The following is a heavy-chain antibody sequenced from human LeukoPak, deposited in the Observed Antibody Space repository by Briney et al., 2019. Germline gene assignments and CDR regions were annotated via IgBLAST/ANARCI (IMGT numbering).Heavy chain of an antibody. D-gene: IGHD2-2*01. J-gene: IGHJ6*04. CDR1: GGSISSYY. CDR2: IYYSGST. CDR3: ARGRVPAAIHGMDV. V-gene: IGHV4-59*08. Sequence: PSETLSLTCTVSGGSISSYYWSWIRQPPGKGPERIGYIYYSGSTNYNPSLKSRVTISVDTSKNQSSLKLSSVTAADTAVYYCARGRVPAAIHGMDVWGKGTTVTVSS.